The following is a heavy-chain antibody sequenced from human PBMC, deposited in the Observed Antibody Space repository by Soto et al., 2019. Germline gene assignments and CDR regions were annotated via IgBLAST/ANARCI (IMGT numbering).Heavy chain of an antibody. CDR1: GGSISSGGYY. J-gene: IGHJ4*02. CDR3: AMSYSGYDGSFDY. CDR2: IYYSGST. V-gene: IGHV4-31*03. Sequence: PSETLSLTCTVSGGSISSGGYYWSWIRQHPGKGLEWIGYIYYSGSTYYNPSLKSRVTISVDTSKNQFSLKLSSVTAADTAVYYWAMSYSGYDGSFDYWGQGTLVTVSS. D-gene: IGHD5-12*01.